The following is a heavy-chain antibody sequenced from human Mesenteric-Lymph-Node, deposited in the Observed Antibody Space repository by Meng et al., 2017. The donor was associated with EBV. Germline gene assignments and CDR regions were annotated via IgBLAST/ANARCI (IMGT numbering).Heavy chain of an antibody. D-gene: IGHD1-26*01. CDR1: GGSISSSSYY. CDR3: ARERGDSGSYGDY. V-gene: IGHV4-39*07. Sequence: LQLQEAGPGLVKPSETLSLTCTVSGGSISSSSYYWGWIRQPPGKGLEWIGSIYYSGSTYYNPSLKSRVTISVDTSKNQFSLKLSSVTAADTAVYYCARERGDSGSYGDYWGQGTLVTVSS. J-gene: IGHJ4*02. CDR2: IYYSGST.